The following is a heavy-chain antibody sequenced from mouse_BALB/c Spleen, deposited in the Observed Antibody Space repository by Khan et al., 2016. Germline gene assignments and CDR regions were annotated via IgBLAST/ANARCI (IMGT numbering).Heavy chain of an antibody. CDR2: IYPGSSNT. CDR3: ARGGYDSWFAY. CDR1: GYTFTDYY. Sequence: QVQLQQPGPELVKPGASLKIPCKASGYTFTDYYINRVKQKPGQGLEWIGWIYPGSSNTKYNEKFKGKATLTVHTSSSTAYMQFSSLTSEDTAVYFCARGGYDSWFAYWGQGTLVTVSA. V-gene: IGHV1-84*02. J-gene: IGHJ3*01. D-gene: IGHD2-2*01.